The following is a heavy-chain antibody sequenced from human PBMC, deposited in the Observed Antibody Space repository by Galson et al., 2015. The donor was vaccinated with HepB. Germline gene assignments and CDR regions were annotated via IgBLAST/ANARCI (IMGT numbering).Heavy chain of an antibody. CDR3: ARGSRDFWTGYPQDY. CDR1: GYTFTGYF. CDR2: INPNSGGT. V-gene: IGHV1-2*06. D-gene: IGHD3/OR15-3a*01. J-gene: IGHJ4*02. Sequence: CKASGYTFTGYFIHWVRQAPGQGLDWMGRINPNSGGTTYSQKFQGRVTMTRDASILTVYMELSSLRSDDTAVYFCARGSRDFWTGYPQDYWGQGTLITVSS.